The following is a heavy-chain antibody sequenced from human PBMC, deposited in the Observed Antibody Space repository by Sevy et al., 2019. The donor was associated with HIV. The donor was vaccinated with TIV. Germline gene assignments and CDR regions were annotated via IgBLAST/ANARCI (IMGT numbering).Heavy chain of an antibody. CDR3: AKPRRDGYKGYGG. V-gene: IGHV3-23*01. Sequence: GGSLRLSCAASGFTFSSYAMSWVRQAPGKGLEWVSAISGSGGSTYYADSVKGRFTISRDNSKNTLYLQMNSLRAEYTAVYYCAKPRRDGYKGYGGWGQGTLVTVSS. J-gene: IGHJ4*02. CDR1: GFTFSSYA. CDR2: ISGSGGST. D-gene: IGHD5-12*01.